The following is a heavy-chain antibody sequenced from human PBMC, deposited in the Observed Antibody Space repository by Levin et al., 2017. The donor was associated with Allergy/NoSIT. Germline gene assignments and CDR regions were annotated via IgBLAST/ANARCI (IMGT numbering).Heavy chain of an antibody. Sequence: GESLKISCAASGFTFSSYGMHWVRQAPGKGLEWVAVISYDGSNKYYADSVKGRFTISRDNSKNTLYLQMNSLRAEDTAVYYCAKEGNDAFDIWGQGTMVTVSS. V-gene: IGHV3-30*18. J-gene: IGHJ3*02. CDR3: AKEGNDAFDI. CDR1: GFTFSSYG. CDR2: ISYDGSNK.